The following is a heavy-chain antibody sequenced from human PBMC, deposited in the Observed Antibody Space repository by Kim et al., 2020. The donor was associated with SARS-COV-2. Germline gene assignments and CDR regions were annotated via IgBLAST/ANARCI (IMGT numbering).Heavy chain of an antibody. D-gene: IGHD3-9*01. CDR2: ISSSSSTI. V-gene: IGHV3-48*04. Sequence: GGSLRLSCAVSGFTFSSYSMNWVRQAPGKGLEWVSYISSSSSTIYYADSVKGRFTISRDNAKNSLYLQMNSLRAEDTAVYYCARAGGGHFDWLEDDAFDIWGQGTMVTVSS. CDR3: ARAGGGHFDWLEDDAFDI. J-gene: IGHJ3*02. CDR1: GFTFSSYS.